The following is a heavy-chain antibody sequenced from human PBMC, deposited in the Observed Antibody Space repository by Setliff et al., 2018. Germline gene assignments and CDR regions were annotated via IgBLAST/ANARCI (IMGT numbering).Heavy chain of an antibody. J-gene: IGHJ4*02. CDR2: INHSGST. V-gene: IGHV4-34*01. Sequence: TSETLSLTCTVYGGSFSDYYWGWVRQPPGKGLEWIGEINHSGSTNYIPSVKSRLTISVDTSKNQFSLKLSSVTAADTAMYYCRFWSGYYKNDYWGQGTLVTVSS. CDR3: RFWSGYYKNDY. CDR1: GGSFSDYY. D-gene: IGHD3-3*01.